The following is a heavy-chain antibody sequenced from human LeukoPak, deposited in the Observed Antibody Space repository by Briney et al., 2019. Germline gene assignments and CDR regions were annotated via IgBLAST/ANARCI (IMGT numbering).Heavy chain of an antibody. D-gene: IGHD6-13*01. CDR3: AKGVSAAAGLLDY. CDR2: IKQDGSEK. V-gene: IGHV3-7*01. CDR1: GFTFSSYW. J-gene: IGHJ4*02. Sequence: GGSLRLSCAASGFTFSSYWMSWVRQAPGKGLEWVANIKQDGSEKYYVDSVKGRFTISRDNAKNSLYLQMNSLRAEDTAVYYCAKGVSAAAGLLDYWGQGTLVTVSS.